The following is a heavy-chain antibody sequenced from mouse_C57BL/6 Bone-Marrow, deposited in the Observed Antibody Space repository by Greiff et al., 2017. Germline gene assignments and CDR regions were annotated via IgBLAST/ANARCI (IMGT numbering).Heavy chain of an antibody. CDR3: ARRVGAWFAY. CDR2: IYPGSGST. J-gene: IGHJ3*01. D-gene: IGHD1-1*01. V-gene: IGHV1-55*01. CDR1: GYTFTSYW. Sequence: QVQLQQSGAELVKPGASVKMSCKASGYTFTSYWITWVKQRPGQGLEWIGDIYPGSGSTNYNEKFKSKATLTVDTSSSTAYMQLSSLTSEDTAVYYCARRVGAWFAYWGQGTLVTVSA.